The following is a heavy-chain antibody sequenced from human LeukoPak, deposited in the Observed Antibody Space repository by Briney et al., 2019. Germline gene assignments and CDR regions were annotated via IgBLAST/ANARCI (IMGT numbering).Heavy chain of an antibody. CDR3: ARGRGSGSFDGYFDY. CDR1: GGSISSGSYY. D-gene: IGHD3-10*01. Sequence: SETLSLTCTVSGGSISSGSYYWSWIRQPAGKGLEWIGRIYTSGSTNYNPSLKSRVTISVDTSKNQFSLKLSSVTAAGTAVYYCARGRGSGSFDGYFDYWGQGTLVTVSS. CDR2: IYTSGST. J-gene: IGHJ4*02. V-gene: IGHV4-61*02.